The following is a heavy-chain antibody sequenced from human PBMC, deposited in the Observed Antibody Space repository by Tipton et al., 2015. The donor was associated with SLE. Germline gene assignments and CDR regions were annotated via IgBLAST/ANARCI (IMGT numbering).Heavy chain of an antibody. D-gene: IGHD3-22*01. CDR1: GGSISSGGYY. CDR3: ARGNYYDSSGISPLFDI. Sequence: TLSLTCTVSGGSISSGGYYWSWIRQQPGKGLEWIGYIYYSGSTYYNPSLKSRVTISVDTSKNQFSLKLSSLTAADTAVYYCARGNYYDSSGISPLFDIWGQGTMVTASS. CDR2: IYYSGST. J-gene: IGHJ3*02. V-gene: IGHV4-31*03.